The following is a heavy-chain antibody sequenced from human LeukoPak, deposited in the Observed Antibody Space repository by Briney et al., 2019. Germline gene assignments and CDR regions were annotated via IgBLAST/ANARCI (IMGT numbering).Heavy chain of an antibody. D-gene: IGHD2-2*01. V-gene: IGHV1-69*13. J-gene: IGHJ3*02. CDR1: GGTFSSYA. Sequence: SVKVSCKASGGTFSSYAISWVRQAPGQGLEWMGGIIPIFGTANYAQKFQGRVTITADESTSTAYMELSSLRSEDTAVYYCVRDEDAMTDAFDIWGQGTMVTVSS. CDR2: IIPIFGTA. CDR3: VRDEDAMTDAFDI.